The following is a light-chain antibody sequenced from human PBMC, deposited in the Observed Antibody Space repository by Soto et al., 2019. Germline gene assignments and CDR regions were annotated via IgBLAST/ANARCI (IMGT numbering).Light chain of an antibody. CDR3: SSYTSSTTLVV. CDR2: DVS. V-gene: IGLV2-14*03. CDR1: SSDVGFYNY. J-gene: IGLJ2*01. Sequence: QSALTQPASVSGSPGQSITISCTGTSSDVGFYNYVSWYQHHPGKAPNLVIYDVSDRPSGVSNRFSGSKSDNTASLTISGLQAEEEADYYCSSYTSSTTLVVFGGGTQLTVL.